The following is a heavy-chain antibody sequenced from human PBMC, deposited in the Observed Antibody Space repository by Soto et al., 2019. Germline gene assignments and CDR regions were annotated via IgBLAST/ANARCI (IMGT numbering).Heavy chain of an antibody. V-gene: IGHV1-69*06. CDR1: GGTFNSYL. CDR2: IIPAFDTA. Sequence: QVELVQSGAEVKNPGSSVKVSCKTSGGTFNSYLLDWVRQAPGQGLEWMGGIIPAFDTAKYAQKFQDRVTNAADKSTRTAYLELRTMTSEDTAVYYCAKGHDQRPVGLFFDTWGQGILVTVSS. J-gene: IGHJ4*02. CDR3: AKGHDQRPVGLFFDT. D-gene: IGHD1-26*01.